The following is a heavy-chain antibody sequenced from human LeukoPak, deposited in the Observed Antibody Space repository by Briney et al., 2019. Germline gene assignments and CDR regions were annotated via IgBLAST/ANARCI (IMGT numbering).Heavy chain of an antibody. V-gene: IGHV3-21*01. CDR2: ISGTGADT. CDR1: GFTFSSYG. CDR3: ARDALSGTYNLGNWFDP. J-gene: IGHJ5*02. D-gene: IGHD1-26*01. Sequence: PGGSLRLSCVVSGFTFSSYGMTWVRQAPGKGLEWVSSISGTGADTFYADSVKGRFTISRDNAGNSLYLQMNSLRDEDTAVYYCARDALSGTYNLGNWFDPWGQGTLVTVSS.